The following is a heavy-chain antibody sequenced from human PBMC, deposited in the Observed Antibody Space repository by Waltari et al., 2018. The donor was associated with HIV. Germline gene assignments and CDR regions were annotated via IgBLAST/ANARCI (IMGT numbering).Heavy chain of an antibody. CDR3: ARGGGYSSSYYFDY. D-gene: IGHD5-12*01. Sequence: QVQLVESGGGVVQPGRSLRLSCAASGFTFSSYAMHWVRQAPGKGLDGVAVISYDGRNKYYADSVKGRFTISRDNSKNTLYLQMNSLRAEDTAVYYCARGGGYSSSYYFDYWGQGTLVTVSS. J-gene: IGHJ4*02. CDR1: GFTFSSYA. CDR2: ISYDGRNK. V-gene: IGHV3-30*04.